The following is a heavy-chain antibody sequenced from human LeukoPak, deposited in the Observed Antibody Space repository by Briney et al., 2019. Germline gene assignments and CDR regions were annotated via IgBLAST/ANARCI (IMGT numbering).Heavy chain of an antibody. J-gene: IGHJ6*02. CDR3: ARGGAPGFRGVLLRPYYYYGMDV. D-gene: IGHD3-10*01. Sequence: GGSLRLSCAASGFTVSSNYMSWVRQAPGKGLEWVSVIYSGGSTYYADSVKGRFTISRDNSKNTLYLQMNSLRAEDTAVYYCARGGAPGFRGVLLRPYYYYGMDVWGQGTTVTVSS. CDR1: GFTVSSNY. CDR2: IYSGGST. V-gene: IGHV3-53*01.